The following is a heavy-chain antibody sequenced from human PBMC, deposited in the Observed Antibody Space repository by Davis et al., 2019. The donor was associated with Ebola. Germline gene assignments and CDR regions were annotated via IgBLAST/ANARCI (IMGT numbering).Heavy chain of an antibody. D-gene: IGHD3-3*01. J-gene: IGHJ5*02. CDR3: ARDMAVRFLENWFDP. CDR2: INSDGSST. Sequence: GESLKISCAASGFTFSSYWMHWVRQAPGKGLVWVSRINSDGSSTSYADSVKGRFTISRDNAKNTLYLQMNSLRAEDTAVYYCARDMAVRFLENWFDPWGQGTLVTVSS. CDR1: GFTFSSYW. V-gene: IGHV3-74*01.